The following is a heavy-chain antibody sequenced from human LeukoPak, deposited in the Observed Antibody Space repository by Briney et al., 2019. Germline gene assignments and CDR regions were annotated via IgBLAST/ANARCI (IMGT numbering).Heavy chain of an antibody. CDR1: GGSISSYY. J-gene: IGHJ6*02. D-gene: IGHD3-10*01. Sequence: SETLSLTRTVSGGSISSYYWSWIRQPPGKGLEWIGYIYYSGSTNYNPSLKSRVTISVDTSKNQFSLKLSSVTAADTAVYYCARHQGLWFGEFSYGMDVWGQGTTVTVSS. CDR2: IYYSGST. V-gene: IGHV4-59*08. CDR3: ARHQGLWFGEFSYGMDV.